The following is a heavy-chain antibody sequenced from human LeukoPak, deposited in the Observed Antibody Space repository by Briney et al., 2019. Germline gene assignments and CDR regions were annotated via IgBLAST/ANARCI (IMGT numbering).Heavy chain of an antibody. V-gene: IGHV4-59*01. J-gene: IGHJ4*02. Sequence: SETLSLTCTVSGGSISSYYWSWIRQPPGKGLEWIGYIYYSGSTNYNPSLKSRVTISVDTSKNQFSLKLSSVTAADTAVYYCARVRGYSYVLFDYWGQGTLVTVSS. CDR2: IYYSGST. D-gene: IGHD5-18*01. CDR3: ARVRGYSYVLFDY. CDR1: GGSISSYY.